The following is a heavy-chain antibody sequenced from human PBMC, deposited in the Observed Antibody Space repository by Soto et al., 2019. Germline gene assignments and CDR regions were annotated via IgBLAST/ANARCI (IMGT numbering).Heavy chain of an antibody. J-gene: IGHJ4*02. CDR3: TTDRYVYVGGSDRYIHSAEY. V-gene: IGHV3-15*01. Sequence: KPGGSLRLSCAASGFTFSNAWMSWVRQAPGKGLEWVGRIKSKTDGGTTDYAAPVKGRFTTSRDDSKNTLYLQMNSLKTEDTAVYYCTTDRYVYVGGSDRYIHSAEYCGQGTRVTV. CDR1: GFTFSNAW. D-gene: IGHD3-16*02. CDR2: IKSKTDGGTT.